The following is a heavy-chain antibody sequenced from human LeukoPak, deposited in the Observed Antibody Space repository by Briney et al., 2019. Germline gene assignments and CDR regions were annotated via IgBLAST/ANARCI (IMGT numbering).Heavy chain of an antibody. CDR2: INPNSGGT. CDR3: AVGGVLLWLGEFQGMDV. Sequence: ASVKVSCKASGYTFTGYYMHWVRRAPGQGLEWMGWINPNSGGTNYAQKFQGRVTMTRDTSISTAYMELSRLRSDDTAVYYCAVGGVLLWLGEFQGMDVWGQGTTVTVSS. CDR1: GYTFTGYY. D-gene: IGHD3-10*01. J-gene: IGHJ6*02. V-gene: IGHV1-2*02.